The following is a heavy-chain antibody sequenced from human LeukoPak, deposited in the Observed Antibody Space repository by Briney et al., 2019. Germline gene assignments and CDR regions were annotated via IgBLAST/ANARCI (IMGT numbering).Heavy chain of an antibody. V-gene: IGHV3-21*01. CDR3: ARAAVELWFGGGYHDAFDI. CDR2: ISSSSSYI. D-gene: IGHD3-10*01. CDR1: GFTFSSYS. J-gene: IGHJ3*02. Sequence: PGGSLRLSCAASGFTFSSYSMNWVRQAPGKGLEWVSSISSSSSYIYYADSVKGRFTISRDNAKSSLYLQMNSLRAEDTAVYYCARAAVELWFGGGYHDAFDIWGQGTMVTVS.